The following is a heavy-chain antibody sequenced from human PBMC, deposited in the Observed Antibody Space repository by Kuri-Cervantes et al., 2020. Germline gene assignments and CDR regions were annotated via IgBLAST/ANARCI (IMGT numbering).Heavy chain of an antibody. CDR3: AKSIRGVRGVIIGWFDP. CDR1: GFTFSDYY. V-gene: IGHV3-11*01. J-gene: IGHJ5*02. D-gene: IGHD3-10*01. Sequence: GESLKISCAASGFTFSDYYMSWIRQAPGKGLEWVSYISSSGSTIYYADSVKGRFTTSRDNAENSLYLQMNSLRAEDTAVYYCAKSIRGVRGVIIGWFDPWGQGTLVTVSS. CDR2: ISSSGSTI.